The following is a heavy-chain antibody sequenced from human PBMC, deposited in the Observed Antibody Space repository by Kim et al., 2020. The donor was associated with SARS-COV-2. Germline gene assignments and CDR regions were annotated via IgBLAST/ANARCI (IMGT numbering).Heavy chain of an antibody. Sequence: KGRFTISRDNSKNTLYLQMNSLRAEDTAVYYCAKVFSYYDSSGYPDWFDPWGQGTLVTVSS. J-gene: IGHJ5*02. D-gene: IGHD3-22*01. V-gene: IGHV3-30*02. CDR3: AKVFSYYDSSGYPDWFDP.